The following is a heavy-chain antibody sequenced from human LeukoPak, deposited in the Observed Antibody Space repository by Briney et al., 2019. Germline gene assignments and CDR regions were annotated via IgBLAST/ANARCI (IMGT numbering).Heavy chain of an antibody. Sequence: GGSLRLSCAASGFTFSSYAMHWVRQAPGKGPEWVAVISYDGYNKYYADSVKDRFTISRENSKNTLYLQMNSLRAEDTAVYYCASSGSYGGPFEYWGQGTLVTVSS. CDR1: GFTFSSYA. D-gene: IGHD1-26*01. V-gene: IGHV3-30*04. CDR2: ISYDGYNK. J-gene: IGHJ4*02. CDR3: ASSGSYGGPFEY.